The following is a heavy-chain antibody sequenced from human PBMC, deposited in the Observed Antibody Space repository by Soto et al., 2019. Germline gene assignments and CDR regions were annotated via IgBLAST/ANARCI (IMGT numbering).Heavy chain of an antibody. J-gene: IGHJ4*02. CDR1: GFTFSSYA. V-gene: IGHV3-30-3*01. CDR2: ISYDGSNK. CDR3: AREGGVGAFDY. Sequence: QVQLVESGGGVVQPGRSLRLSCAASGFTFSSYAMHWVRQAPGKGLEWVAVISYDGSNKYYADSVKGRFTISRDNSKNTLYLQMNSLRAEDTAVYYCAREGGVGAFDYWGQGTLVTVSS. D-gene: IGHD1-26*01.